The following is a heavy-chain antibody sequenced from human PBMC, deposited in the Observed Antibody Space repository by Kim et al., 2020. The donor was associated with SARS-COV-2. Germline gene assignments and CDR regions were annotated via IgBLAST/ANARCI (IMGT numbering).Heavy chain of an antibody. D-gene: IGHD1-1*01. CDR1: GFTVSSNY. CDR2: LYAGGNI. CDR3: ARDGRATTKYNWFDL. V-gene: IGHV3-66*01. J-gene: IGHJ5*02. Sequence: GGSLRLSCVASGFTVSSNYMSWVRQAPGKGLEWLSVLYAGGNIFYADSVKGRFTISRDNSKNTVFLQMNSLRAEDTAVYYCARDGRATTKYNWFDLWAREPWSPSPQ.